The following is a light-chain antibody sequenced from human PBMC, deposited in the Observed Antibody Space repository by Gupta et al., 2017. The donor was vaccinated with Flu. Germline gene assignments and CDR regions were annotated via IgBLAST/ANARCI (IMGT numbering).Light chain of an antibody. Sequence: VTISCSGSSSNIGNNYVSWYQQLPGTAPKVLIYENDKRPSGIPDRFSGSKSGTSATLGIAGLQTGDEAGYYCGTWDTSLSTMVFGGGTKLTVL. CDR3: GTWDTSLSTMV. J-gene: IGLJ3*02. V-gene: IGLV1-51*02. CDR2: END. CDR1: SSNIGNNY.